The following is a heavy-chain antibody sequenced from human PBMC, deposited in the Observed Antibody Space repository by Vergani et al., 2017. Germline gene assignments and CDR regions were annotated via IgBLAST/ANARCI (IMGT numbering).Heavy chain of an antibody. CDR3: AKEYYGSSGYFRFDP. CDR2: ISGDGGST. Sequence: EVQLVESGGGVVQPGGSLRLSCAASGFTFDDYAMHWVRQAPGKGLEWVSLISGDGGSTYYADSVKGRFTNSRDNSKNSLYLQMNSLRTEDTALYYCAKEYYGSSGYFRFDPWGQGTLVTVSS. CDR1: GFTFDDYA. J-gene: IGHJ5*02. V-gene: IGHV3-43*02. D-gene: IGHD3-22*01.